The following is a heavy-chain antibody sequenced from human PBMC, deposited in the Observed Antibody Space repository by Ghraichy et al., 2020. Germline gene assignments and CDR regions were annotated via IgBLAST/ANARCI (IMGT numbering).Heavy chain of an antibody. CDR2: ISAYSGNT. CDR1: GYTFTSYG. V-gene: IGHV1-18*04. D-gene: IGHD1-1*01. J-gene: IGHJ4*02. Sequence: ASVKVSCKASGYTFTSYGITWVRQAPGQGLDWMGWISAYSGNTNYAQKFQGRVTMTTDTSTSTAYMELRSLRSDDTAVYYCTRGGWNLKGAFDFWGQGTLVTVSS. CDR3: TRGGWNLKGAFDF.